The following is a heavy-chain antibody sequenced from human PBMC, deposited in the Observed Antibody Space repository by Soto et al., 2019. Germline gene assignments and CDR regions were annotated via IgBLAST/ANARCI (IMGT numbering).Heavy chain of an antibody. CDR2: IYYSGST. V-gene: IGHV4-59*01. D-gene: IGHD6-13*01. Sequence: SETLSLTYTVSGGSISSYYWSWIRQPPGKGLEWIGYIYYSGSTNYNPSLKSRVTISVDTSKNQFSLKLSSVTAADTAVYYCARSQSSSWYYYYGMDVWGQGTTVTVSS. J-gene: IGHJ6*02. CDR3: ARSQSSSWYYYYGMDV. CDR1: GGSISSYY.